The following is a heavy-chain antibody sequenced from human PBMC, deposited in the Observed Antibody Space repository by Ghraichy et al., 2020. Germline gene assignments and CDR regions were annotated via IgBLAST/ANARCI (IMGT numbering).Heavy chain of an antibody. D-gene: IGHD6-19*01. CDR1: GFTFSSTG. CDR2: ISASGGGT. V-gene: IGHV3-23*01. J-gene: IGHJ2*01. Sequence: GESLNISCAASGFTFSSTGMSWVRQSPGKGLEWVSSISASGGGTYYADSVKGRFTISRDNSKNTLYLQTNSLRVEDTAVYYCAHIAVTGHWYFDLWCRGTLVTFSS. CDR3: AHIAVTGHWYFDL.